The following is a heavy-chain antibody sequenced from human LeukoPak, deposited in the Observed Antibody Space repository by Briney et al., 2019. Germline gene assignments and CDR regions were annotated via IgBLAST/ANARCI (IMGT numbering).Heavy chain of an antibody. CDR3: ASCSGSYYVLDY. CDR1: GFTFSSYG. V-gene: IGHV3-33*01. Sequence: GGSLRLSCAASGFTFSSYGMHWVRQAPSKGLEWVAVIWYDGSNKYYADSVKGRFTISRDNSKNTLYLQMNSLRAEDTAVYYCASCSGSYYVLDYWGQGTLVTVSS. CDR2: IWYDGSNK. D-gene: IGHD1-26*01. J-gene: IGHJ4*02.